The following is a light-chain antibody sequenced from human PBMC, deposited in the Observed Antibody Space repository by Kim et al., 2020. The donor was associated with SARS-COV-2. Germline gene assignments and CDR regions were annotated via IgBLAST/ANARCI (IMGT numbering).Light chain of an antibody. CDR3: EQYGSTPWT. Sequence: SAGERDRLPCRGRPSRSSSTLAWWQQKNGPNPRDLSYGIASRAAGSPDSWSGGGGWGEFSLATSRMEHEDFAVYYCEQYGSTPWTFGGGTKVEIK. J-gene: IGKJ4*02. V-gene: IGKV3-20*01. CDR2: GIA. CDR1: PSRSSST.